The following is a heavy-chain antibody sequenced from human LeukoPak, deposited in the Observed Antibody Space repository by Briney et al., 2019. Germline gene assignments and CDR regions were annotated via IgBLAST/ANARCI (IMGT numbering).Heavy chain of an antibody. V-gene: IGHV1-2*02. J-gene: IGHJ4*02. Sequence: ASVKVSCKASGYTFTDDYMHWVRQAPGQGLEWMGWINPNSGGTNYAQKFQGRVTMTRDTSISTAYMELSRLRSDDTAVYYCARDYRLRYFDSPNLDYWGQGTLVTVSS. CDR1: GYTFTDDY. D-gene: IGHD3-9*01. CDR2: INPNSGGT. CDR3: ARDYRLRYFDSPNLDY.